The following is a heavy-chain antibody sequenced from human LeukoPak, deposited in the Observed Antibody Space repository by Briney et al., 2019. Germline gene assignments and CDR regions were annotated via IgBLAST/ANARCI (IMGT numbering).Heavy chain of an antibody. CDR1: GGSISSYY. CDR2: IYYSGST. CDR3: ARVLRRYSYWYFDL. V-gene: IGHV4-59*01. J-gene: IGHJ2*01. Sequence: SETLSLTCTVSGGSISSYYWSWIRQPPGKGLEWIGYIYYSGSTNYNPSLKSRVAISVDTSKNQFSLKLSSVTAADTAVYYCARVLRRYSYWYFDLWGRGTLVTVSS. D-gene: IGHD1-1*01.